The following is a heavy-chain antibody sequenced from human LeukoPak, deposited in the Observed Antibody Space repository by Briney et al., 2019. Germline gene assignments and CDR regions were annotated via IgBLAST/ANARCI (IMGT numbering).Heavy chain of an antibody. CDR3: ARLSDILTGYYGY. CDR1: GGTFSSYA. D-gene: IGHD3-9*01. J-gene: IGHJ4*02. Sequence: SVKVSCTASGGTFSSYAISWVRQAPGQGLEWMGGIIPIFGTANYAQKFQGRVTITADKSTSTAYMELSSLRSEDTAVYYRARLSDILTGYYGYWGQGTLVTVSS. CDR2: IIPIFGTA. V-gene: IGHV1-69*06.